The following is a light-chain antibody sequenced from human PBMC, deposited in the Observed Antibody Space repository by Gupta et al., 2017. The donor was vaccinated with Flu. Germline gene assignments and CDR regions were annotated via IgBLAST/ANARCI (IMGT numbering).Light chain of an antibody. CDR3: QVGDISTGVV. Sequence: LGQTARITCGGNKMGSKNVHWYQQKPGKAPVLVIYRDSNRPSGIPARFSGSNSGNTATLTISRAQAGDEADYYGQVGDISTGVVFGGGTKLTVL. V-gene: IGLV3-9*01. CDR2: RDS. CDR1: KMGSKN. J-gene: IGLJ2*01.